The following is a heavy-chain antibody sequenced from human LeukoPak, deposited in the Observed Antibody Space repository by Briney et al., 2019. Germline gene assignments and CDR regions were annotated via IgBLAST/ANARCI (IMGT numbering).Heavy chain of an antibody. CDR3: TSAATYNWFDP. Sequence: PGGSLRLSCAASGFTFGGSAMHWVRQASGKGLEWVGRIRSKANSYATGYAASVKGRFTISRDDSKNTANLQMNSLKTEDTAVYYCTSAATYNWFDPWGQGTLVTVSS. CDR2: IRSKANSYAT. CDR1: GFTFGGSA. D-gene: IGHD2-15*01. V-gene: IGHV3-73*01. J-gene: IGHJ5*02.